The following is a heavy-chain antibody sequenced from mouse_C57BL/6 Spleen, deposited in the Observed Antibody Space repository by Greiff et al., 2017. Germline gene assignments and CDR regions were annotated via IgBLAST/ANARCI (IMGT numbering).Heavy chain of an antibody. J-gene: IGHJ3*01. CDR3: ARKEVMDYYGSGFAY. Sequence: EVQLQQSGPVLVKPGASVKMSCKASGYTFTDYYMNWVKQSHGKSLEWIGVINPYNGGTSYNQKFKGKATLTVDKSSSTAYMELNSLTSEDSAVYYCARKEVMDYYGSGFAYWGQGTLVTVSA. CDR2: INPYNGGT. V-gene: IGHV1-19*01. D-gene: IGHD1-1*01. CDR1: GYTFTDYY.